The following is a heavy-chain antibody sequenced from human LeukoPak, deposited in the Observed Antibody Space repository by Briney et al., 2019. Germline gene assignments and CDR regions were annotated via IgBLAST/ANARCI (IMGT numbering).Heavy chain of an antibody. Sequence: PSETLSLTCTVSGGSISGYYWSWIRQPPGKGLEWIGYIYYSGGTNYNPSLKSRVTISVDTSKNQFSLKLSSVTAADTAVYYCARVRGSGSYRFDYWGQGTLVTVSS. J-gene: IGHJ4*02. CDR1: GGSISGYY. D-gene: IGHD1-26*01. CDR2: IYYSGGT. CDR3: ARVRGSGSYRFDY. V-gene: IGHV4-59*01.